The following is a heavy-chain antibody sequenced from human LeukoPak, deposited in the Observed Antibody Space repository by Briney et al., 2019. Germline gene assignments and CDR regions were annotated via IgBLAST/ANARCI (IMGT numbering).Heavy chain of an antibody. V-gene: IGHV1-46*01. Sequence: ASVRVSCEASGDTFTSYYMHWVRQAPGQRLEWMGLINLSGGSTTSAQNFRGRVTITRDTSTSTVYMELSSLRSEDTAVYYCARDAPLSDIVVVPAAHPYYYMDVWGKGTTVTVSS. J-gene: IGHJ6*03. CDR2: INLSGGST. D-gene: IGHD2-2*01. CDR1: GDTFTSYY. CDR3: ARDAPLSDIVVVPAAHPYYYMDV.